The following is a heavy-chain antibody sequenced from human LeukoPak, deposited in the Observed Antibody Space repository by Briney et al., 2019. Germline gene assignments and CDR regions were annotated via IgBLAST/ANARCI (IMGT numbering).Heavy chain of an antibody. D-gene: IGHD5-18*01. CDR2: ISYDGSNK. CDR1: GFTFSSYA. J-gene: IGHJ4*02. V-gene: IGHV3-30-3*01. Sequence: RGSLRLSCAASGFTFSSYAMHWVRQAPGKGLEWVAVISYDGSNKYYADSVKGRFTISRDNSKNTLYLQMNSLRAEDTAVYYCARDAGNYLQLWQGSIFDYWGQGTLVTVSS. CDR3: ARDAGNYLQLWQGSIFDY.